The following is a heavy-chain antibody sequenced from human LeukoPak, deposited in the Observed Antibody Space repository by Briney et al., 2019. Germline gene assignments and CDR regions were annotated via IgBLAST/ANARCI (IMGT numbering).Heavy chain of an antibody. CDR3: ARGARYSSSWLHYFDY. CDR1: GFTFSDYY. CDR2: ISSSGSTI. V-gene: IGHV3-11*01. D-gene: IGHD6-13*01. Sequence: GVSLRLSCAASGFTFSDYYMSWIRQPPGKGLEWVTYISSSGSTIYYADSVKGRFTISRDNAKNSLYLQMNSLRAEDTAVYYCARGARYSSSWLHYFDYWGQGTLVTVSS. J-gene: IGHJ4*02.